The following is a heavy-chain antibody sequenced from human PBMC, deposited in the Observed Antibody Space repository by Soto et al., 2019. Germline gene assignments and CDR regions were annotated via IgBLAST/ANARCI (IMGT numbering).Heavy chain of an antibody. Sequence: EVQLVESGGGLVQPGGSLRLSCSASGFTFSSYAMHWVRQAPGKGLEYVSAINSNGGSTYYADSVKGRFTISRDNSMNTVYLQMSSLRAEDTAVYYCVKILQYSYGLPHWGQGTLVTVSS. D-gene: IGHD5-18*01. CDR2: INSNGGST. CDR1: GFTFSSYA. V-gene: IGHV3-64D*06. J-gene: IGHJ4*02. CDR3: VKILQYSYGLPH.